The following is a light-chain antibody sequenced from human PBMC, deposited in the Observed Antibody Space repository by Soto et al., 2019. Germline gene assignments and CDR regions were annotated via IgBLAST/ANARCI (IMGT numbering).Light chain of an antibody. CDR3: TSYTGDDFNFV. Sequence: QSLLTHPPSASWSLGQAVTISCTGTSSDIGTYDYVSWYQQHPGRAPKLIIFEVSKRPSGVPDRFSGSKSGNTASLIVSGLQPDDEAEYHCTSYTGDDFNFVFGTGTKVTVL. V-gene: IGLV2-8*01. CDR2: EVS. CDR1: SSDIGTYDY. J-gene: IGLJ1*01.